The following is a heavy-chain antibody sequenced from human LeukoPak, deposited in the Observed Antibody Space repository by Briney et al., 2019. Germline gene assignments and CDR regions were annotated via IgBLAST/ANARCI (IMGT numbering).Heavy chain of an antibody. V-gene: IGHV4-4*07. CDR2: IYSSGST. Sequence: SETLSLTCTVSGGSISSYYWSWIRQPAGKGREWIGRIYSSGSTNHNPSLKSRVTISVDKSKNQFSLKLSSVTAADAAVYYCASGYGSSWARWGQGALVTVSS. J-gene: IGHJ4*02. CDR3: ASGYGSSWAR. CDR1: GGSISSYY. D-gene: IGHD6-13*01.